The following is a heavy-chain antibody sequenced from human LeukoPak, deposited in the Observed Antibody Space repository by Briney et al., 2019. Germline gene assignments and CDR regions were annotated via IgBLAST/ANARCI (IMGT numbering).Heavy chain of an antibody. V-gene: IGHV4-34*01. J-gene: IGHJ4*02. CDR2: INHSGTT. CDR3: ARSDDYVWGSYRYTPKFDY. Sequence: PSETLSLTCAVYGGTFRGYYWNWIRQPPGEGLEWIGEINHSGTTNYNPSLKTRVTISVDTSKNQFSLKVGSVTAGDTAVYYFARSDDYVWGSYRYTPKFDYWGQGNLVTVSS. CDR1: GGTFRGYY. D-gene: IGHD3-16*02.